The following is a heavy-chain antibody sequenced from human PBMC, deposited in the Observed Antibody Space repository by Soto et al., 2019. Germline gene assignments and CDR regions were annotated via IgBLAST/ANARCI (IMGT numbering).Heavy chain of an antibody. Sequence: NPSETLSLTCAVSGDYISSSNWWSWVRQPPGKGLEWIGEIYHSGSTNYNPSLKSRVTISVDKSKYQFSLKLSSVTAADTAVYYCARVYYYDSSGYGDLYGMDVCGQGTTVTV. CDR3: ARVYYYDSSGYGDLYGMDV. J-gene: IGHJ6*02. V-gene: IGHV4-4*02. CDR2: IYHSGST. CDR1: GDYISSSNW. D-gene: IGHD3-22*01.